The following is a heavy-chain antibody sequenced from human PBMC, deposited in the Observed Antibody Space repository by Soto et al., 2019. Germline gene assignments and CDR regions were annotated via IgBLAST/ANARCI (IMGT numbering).Heavy chain of an antibody. J-gene: IGHJ5*02. Sequence: PGGSLRLSCAASGFTFSSYAMSWVRQAPGKGLEWVSAISGSGGSTYYADSVKGRFAISRDNSKNTLYLQMNSLRAEDTAVYYCAKVRGSMIVVVIFLSWGQGTLVTVSS. CDR3: AKVRGSMIVVVIFLS. V-gene: IGHV3-23*01. CDR2: ISGSGGST. CDR1: GFTFSSYA. D-gene: IGHD3-22*01.